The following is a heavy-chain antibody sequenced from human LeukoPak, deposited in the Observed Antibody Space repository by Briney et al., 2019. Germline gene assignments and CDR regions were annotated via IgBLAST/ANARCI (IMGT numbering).Heavy chain of an antibody. D-gene: IGHD6-19*01. Sequence: ASETLSLTCAVYGGSFSGYYWSWIRQPPGKGLEWIGEINHSGSTNYNPSLKSRVTISVDTSKDQFSLKLSSVTAADTAVYYCVSSAVAGTPGIYFDYWGQGTLVTVSS. J-gene: IGHJ4*02. V-gene: IGHV4-34*01. CDR3: VSSAVAGTPGIYFDY. CDR1: GGSFSGYY. CDR2: INHSGST.